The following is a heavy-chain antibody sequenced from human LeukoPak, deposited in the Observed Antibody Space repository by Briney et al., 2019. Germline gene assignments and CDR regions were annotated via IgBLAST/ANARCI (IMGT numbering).Heavy chain of an antibody. CDR1: GFTFSSYG. CDR3: ARDIDSSGPAIKDY. Sequence: GGSLRLSCAASGFTFSSYGMSWVRQAPGKGLEWVSAISGSGGSTYYADSVKGRFTISRDNSKNTLYLQMNSLRAEDTAVYYCARDIDSSGPAIKDYWGQGTLVTVSS. D-gene: IGHD3-22*01. J-gene: IGHJ4*02. CDR2: ISGSGGST. V-gene: IGHV3-23*01.